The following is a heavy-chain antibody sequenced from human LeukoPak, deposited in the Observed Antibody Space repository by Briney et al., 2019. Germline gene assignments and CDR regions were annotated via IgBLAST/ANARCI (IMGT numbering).Heavy chain of an antibody. Sequence: KSSETLSLTCTVSGGSISSGGYYWTWLRQHPGKGLEWIGYIYYSGSTYYNPSLKSRVTIPVDTSKNQFSLMLSSVTAADTALYYCAKDRAGYCSGGSCYTTFDPWGQGTLVTVSS. V-gene: IGHV4-31*03. CDR2: IYYSGST. D-gene: IGHD2-15*01. J-gene: IGHJ5*02. CDR3: AKDRAGYCSGGSCYTTFDP. CDR1: GGSISSGGYY.